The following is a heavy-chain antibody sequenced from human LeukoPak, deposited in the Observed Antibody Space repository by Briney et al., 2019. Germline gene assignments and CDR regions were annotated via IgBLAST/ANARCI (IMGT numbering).Heavy chain of an antibody. CDR1: GFIFSDYG. D-gene: IGHD1/OR15-1a*01. V-gene: IGHV3-30*02. J-gene: IGHJ4*02. CDR2: IRYDGSNK. CDR3: AKEGTASKPSDLDY. Sequence: GGSLRLSCAASGFIFSDYGMHWVRQAPGKGLEWVTFIRYDGSNKYYADSVKGRFTISRDNSKNIVYLQMSSLSSEDTAVYYCAKEGTASKPSDLDYWGQGTLVTVSS.